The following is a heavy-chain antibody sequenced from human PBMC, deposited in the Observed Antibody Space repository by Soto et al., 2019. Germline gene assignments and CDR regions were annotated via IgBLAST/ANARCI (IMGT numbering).Heavy chain of an antibody. Sequence: QVQLQESGPGLVKPSQTLSLTCTVSGGSISSGGYYWSWIRQHPGKGLEWIGYIYYSGSTYYNPSLKSRVTISVETSKNQFSLKLSSVTAADTAVYYCAGYCSSTSCRGHDAFDIWGQGTMVTVSS. D-gene: IGHD2-2*01. CDR3: AGYCSSTSCRGHDAFDI. CDR2: IYYSGST. CDR1: GGSISSGGYY. V-gene: IGHV4-31*03. J-gene: IGHJ3*02.